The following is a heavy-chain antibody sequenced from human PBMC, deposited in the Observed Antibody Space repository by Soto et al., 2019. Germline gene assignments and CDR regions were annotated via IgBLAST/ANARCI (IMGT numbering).Heavy chain of an antibody. CDR1: GINGYNNY. V-gene: IGHV3-66*01. Sequence: EVQLVESGGGLVQRGGAVRLPWAAAGINGYNNYMSWVRQAPGKGLEWVSVIYSGGSTSYADSVKGRFTISRDGSKNTVYLQMNSLRAEDTAVYYCARDLGVWGRGTTVTVSS. CDR2: IYSGGST. J-gene: IGHJ6*04. CDR3: ARDLGV.